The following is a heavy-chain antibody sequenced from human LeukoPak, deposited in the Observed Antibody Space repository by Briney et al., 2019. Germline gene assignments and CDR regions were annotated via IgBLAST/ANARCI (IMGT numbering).Heavy chain of an antibody. CDR2: IYQSGTT. CDR1: GGSISSGGYS. V-gene: IGHV4-30-2*01. Sequence: SQTLSLTCAVSGGSISSGGYSWSWIRQPPGKGLEWIGCIYQSGTTYYNPSLKSRVTISVDRSKNQFSLKLSSVTAADTAVYYCARGYGDYFDYWGQGTLVTVS. D-gene: IGHD4-17*01. CDR3: ARGYGDYFDY. J-gene: IGHJ4*02.